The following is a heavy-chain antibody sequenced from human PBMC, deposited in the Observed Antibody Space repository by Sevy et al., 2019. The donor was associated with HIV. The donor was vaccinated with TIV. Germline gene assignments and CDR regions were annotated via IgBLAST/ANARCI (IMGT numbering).Heavy chain of an antibody. CDR1: GFPFSSHW. V-gene: IGHV3-7*01. Sequence: GGSLRLSCAASGFPFSSHWMTWVRQAPGKGLDWVASIKQDGSEMYYVDSVKGRFTFSRDNAKNSVYLQMNSLRVEDTAMYYCTTGHQELGMRGQGTLVTVSS. CDR2: IKQDGSEM. J-gene: IGHJ4*02. D-gene: IGHD6-13*01. CDR3: TTGHQELGM.